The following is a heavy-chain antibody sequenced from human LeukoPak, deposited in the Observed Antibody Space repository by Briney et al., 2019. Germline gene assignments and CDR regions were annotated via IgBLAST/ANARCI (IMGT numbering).Heavy chain of an antibody. D-gene: IGHD2-2*01. CDR1: GFTFSSYG. CDR2: IWYDGSNK. CDR3: ARDASVVYYYYMDV. J-gene: IGHJ6*03. Sequence: PGRSLRLSCAASGFTFSSYGMHWVRQAPGKGLEWAAVIWYDGSNKYYADSVKGRFTISRDNSKNTLYLQMNSLRAEDTAVYYCARDASVVYYYYMDVWGKGTTVTVSS. V-gene: IGHV3-33*01.